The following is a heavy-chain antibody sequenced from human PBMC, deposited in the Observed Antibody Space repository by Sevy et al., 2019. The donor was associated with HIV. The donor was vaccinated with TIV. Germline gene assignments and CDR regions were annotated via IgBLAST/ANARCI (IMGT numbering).Heavy chain of an antibody. V-gene: IGHV1-46*03. CDR2: IDPSGGSR. Sequence: ASVKVSCKASGYTFTNFYMHWVRQAPGQGLEWMGIIDPSGGSRRYAQKFQGRVTMTRDTSTSTVYMVLSSLRSEDTAVYYCARGDRGADCSPHWFDPWGQGSLVTVSS. CDR1: GYTFTNFY. D-gene: IGHD2-21*01. CDR3: ARGDRGADCSPHWFDP. J-gene: IGHJ5*02.